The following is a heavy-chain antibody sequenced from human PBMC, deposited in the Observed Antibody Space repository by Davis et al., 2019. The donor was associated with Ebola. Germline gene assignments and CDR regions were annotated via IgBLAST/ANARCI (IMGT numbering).Heavy chain of an antibody. J-gene: IGHJ6*03. V-gene: IGHV3-23*01. CDR1: GFTFSRYS. Sequence: GESLKISCAASGFTFSRYSMSWVRQAPGKGLEWVSAISGSGGNTYYADSVKGRFTISRDNSKNTLYLQMNSLRAEDTAVYYCARDKSFYYYMDVWGKGTTVTVSS. CDR3: ARDKSFYYYMDV. CDR2: ISGSGGNT.